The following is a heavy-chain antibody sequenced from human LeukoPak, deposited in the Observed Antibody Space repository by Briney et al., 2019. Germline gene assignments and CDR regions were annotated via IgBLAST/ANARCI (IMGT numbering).Heavy chain of an antibody. CDR3: ATAGQYSSSPTGWFDP. J-gene: IGHJ5*02. D-gene: IGHD6-6*01. CDR1: GYTLTELS. CDR2: FDPEDGET. Sequence: ASVTVSCKVSGYTLTELSMHWVRQAPGKGLEWMGGFDPEDGETIYAQKFQGRVTMTEDTSTDTAYLESSSLRSEDTAVYYCATAGQYSSSPTGWFDPWGQGTLVTVSS. V-gene: IGHV1-24*01.